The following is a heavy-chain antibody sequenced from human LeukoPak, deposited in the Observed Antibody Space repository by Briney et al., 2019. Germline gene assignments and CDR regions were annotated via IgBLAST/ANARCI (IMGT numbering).Heavy chain of an antibody. V-gene: IGHV3-20*04. Sequence: GGSLRLSCAASGFMFADHGMTWVRQVPGKGLVGVSGINWNGGSTGYVDSVKGRFTISRDNAKNVLFLQMNNLRAEDTAFYYCARGEWDLRDWGQGTLVIVSS. CDR3: ARGEWDLRD. J-gene: IGHJ4*02. CDR2: INWNGGST. CDR1: GFMFADHG. D-gene: IGHD1-26*01.